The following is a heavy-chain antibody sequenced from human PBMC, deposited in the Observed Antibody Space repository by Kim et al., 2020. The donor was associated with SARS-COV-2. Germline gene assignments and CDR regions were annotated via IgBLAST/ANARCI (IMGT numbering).Heavy chain of an antibody. D-gene: IGHD2-2*01. Sequence: SETLSLTCTVSGGSISSSSYYWGWIRQPPGKGLEWIGSIYYSGSTYYNPSLKSRVTISVDTSKNQFSLKLSSVTAADTAVYYCARHDIVVVPAALYYFDYWGQGTLVTVSS. V-gene: IGHV4-39*01. CDR3: ARHDIVVVPAALYYFDY. CDR2: IYYSGST. CDR1: GGSISSSSYY. J-gene: IGHJ4*02.